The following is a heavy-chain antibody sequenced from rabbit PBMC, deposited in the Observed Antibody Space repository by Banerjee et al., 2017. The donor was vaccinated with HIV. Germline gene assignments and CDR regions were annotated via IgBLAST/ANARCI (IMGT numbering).Heavy chain of an antibody. Sequence: QSLEESGGDLVKPGASLTLTCTASGFDFSSNAMCWVRQAPGKGLEWIACIYNGDGSTYYASWAKGRFTISKTSSTTVTLQVTSLTAADTATYFCARDHYVGGYYYIFFNLWGPGTLVTVS. CDR2: IYNGDGST. V-gene: IGHV1S40*01. D-gene: IGHD8-1*01. CDR1: GFDFSSNA. J-gene: IGHJ4*01. CDR3: ARDHYVGGYYYIFFNL.